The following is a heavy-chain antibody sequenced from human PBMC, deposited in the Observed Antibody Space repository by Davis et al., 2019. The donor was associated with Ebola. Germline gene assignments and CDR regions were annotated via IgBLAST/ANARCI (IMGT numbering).Heavy chain of an antibody. CDR3: ARDLYQRRQPNGFDP. CDR1: GFTFSTYS. V-gene: IGHV3-21*01. D-gene: IGHD6-25*01. CDR2: ISSSSSNI. J-gene: IGHJ5*02. Sequence: PGGSLRLSCAASGFTFSTYSMNWVRQAPGKGLEWVSSISSSSSNIYYADSVKGRFTISRDNAKNSLYLQMNSLRAEDTALYYCARDLYQRRQPNGFDPWGQGTLVTVSS.